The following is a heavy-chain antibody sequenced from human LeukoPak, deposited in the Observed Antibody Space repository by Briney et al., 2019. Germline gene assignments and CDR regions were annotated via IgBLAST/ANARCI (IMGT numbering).Heavy chain of an antibody. CDR3: AREQKLDLYYFDY. CDR2: IYYSGST. Sequence: SETLSLTCTVSGGSISSSSYYWGWIRQPPGKGLEWIGSIYYSGSTYYNPSLKSRVTISVDTSKNQFSLKLSSVTAADTAVYYCAREQKLDLYYFDYWGQGALVTVSS. D-gene: IGHD3/OR15-3a*01. CDR1: GGSISSSSYY. V-gene: IGHV4-39*02. J-gene: IGHJ4*02.